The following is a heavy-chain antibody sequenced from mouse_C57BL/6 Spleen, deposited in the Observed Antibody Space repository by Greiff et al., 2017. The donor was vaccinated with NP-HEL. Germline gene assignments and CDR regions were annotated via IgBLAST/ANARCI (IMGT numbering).Heavy chain of an antibody. J-gene: IGHJ4*01. V-gene: IGHV1-72*01. CDR3: AREEIYYYGSSSYYYAMDY. CDR2: IDPNSGGT. Sequence: QVQLKQPGAELVKPGASVKLSCKASGYTFTSYWMHWVKQRPGRGLEWIGRIDPNSGGTKYNEKFKSKATLTVDKPSSTAYMQLSSLTSEDSAVYYCAREEIYYYGSSSYYYAMDYWGQGTSVTVSS. CDR1: GYTFTSYW. D-gene: IGHD1-1*01.